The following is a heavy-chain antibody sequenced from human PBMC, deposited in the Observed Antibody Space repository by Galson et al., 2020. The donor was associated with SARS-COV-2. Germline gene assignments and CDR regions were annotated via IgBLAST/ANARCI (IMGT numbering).Heavy chain of an antibody. Sequence: GGSLRLSCAASGFTFSSYAMHWVRQAPGKGLEWVAVISYDGSNKYYADSVKGRFTISRDNSKNTLYLQMNSLRAEDTAVYYCASLFTIFGVVDEMDAFDIWGQGTMVTVSS. D-gene: IGHD3-3*01. J-gene: IGHJ3*02. V-gene: IGHV3-30*04. CDR2: ISYDGSNK. CDR3: ASLFTIFGVVDEMDAFDI. CDR1: GFTFSSYA.